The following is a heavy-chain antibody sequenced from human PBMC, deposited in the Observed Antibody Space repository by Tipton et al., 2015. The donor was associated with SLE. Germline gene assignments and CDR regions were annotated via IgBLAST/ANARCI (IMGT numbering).Heavy chain of an antibody. CDR2: IYNSGST. Sequence: TLSLTCTVSGASIRSYYWSWIRQPPGKGLEWIGNIYNSGSTNYNPSLKSRVTMSLDTSKNQFSLKLSSVTAADTAVYYCARDPGNDQDYWYFDLWGRGTLVTVSS. CDR3: ARDPGNDQDYWYFDL. D-gene: IGHD3-10*01. CDR1: GASIRSYY. V-gene: IGHV4-59*01. J-gene: IGHJ2*01.